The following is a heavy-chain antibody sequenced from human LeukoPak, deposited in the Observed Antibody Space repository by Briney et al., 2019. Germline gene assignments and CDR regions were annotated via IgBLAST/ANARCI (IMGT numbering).Heavy chain of an antibody. V-gene: IGHV3-23*01. CDR1: GFTFNNNG. Sequence: GGSLRLSCAISGFTFNNNGMSWVRQAPGKGLEWVSTISASGDGTYYADSVKGRFTISRDSSKNTLYLQMNSLRAEDTAIYYCANRLASFGVVQRAFDIWGQGTMVTVSA. D-gene: IGHD3-3*01. CDR3: ANRLASFGVVQRAFDI. J-gene: IGHJ3*02. CDR2: ISASGDGT.